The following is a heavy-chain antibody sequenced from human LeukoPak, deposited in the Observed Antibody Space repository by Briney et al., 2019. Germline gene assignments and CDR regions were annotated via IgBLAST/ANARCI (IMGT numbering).Heavy chain of an antibody. CDR2: IYYSGST. CDR3: ARRRRRNWFDP. Sequence: PSETLSLTCTVSGGSISSGDYYWSWIRQPPGKGLEWIGYIYYSGSTNYNPSLKSRVTISVDTSKNQFSLKLSSVTAADTAVYYCARRRRRNWFDPWGQGTLVTVSS. CDR1: GGSISSGDYY. J-gene: IGHJ5*02. V-gene: IGHV4-61*08.